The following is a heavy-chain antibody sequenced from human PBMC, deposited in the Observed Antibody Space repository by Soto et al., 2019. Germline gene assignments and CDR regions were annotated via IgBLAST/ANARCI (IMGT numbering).Heavy chain of an antibody. CDR1: GFTFDDYA. Sequence: EVQLVESGGGLVQPGRSLRLSCAASGFTFDDYAMHWVRQAPGKGLEWVSGISWNSGSIGYADSVKGRFTISRDNAKNSLYLQMNSLRAEDTALYYCAKGPEQWLVRSYFDYWGQGTLVTVSS. D-gene: IGHD6-19*01. CDR2: ISWNSGSI. CDR3: AKGPEQWLVRSYFDY. J-gene: IGHJ4*02. V-gene: IGHV3-9*01.